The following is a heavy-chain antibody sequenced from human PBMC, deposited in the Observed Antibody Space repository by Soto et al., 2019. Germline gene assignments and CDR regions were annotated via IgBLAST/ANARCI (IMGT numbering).Heavy chain of an antibody. J-gene: IGHJ4*02. CDR1: GFTFSSYS. D-gene: IGHD5-18*01. V-gene: IGHV3-48*01. Sequence: EVQLVESGGGLVQPGGSLRLSCAASGFTFSSYSMNWVRQAPGKGLEWVSYISSSSSTIYYADSVKGRFTISRDNAKNSLYLQMNSLRAEDTPVYYCASSWIQLWLRYWGQGTLVTVSS. CDR2: ISSSSSTI. CDR3: ASSWIQLWLRY.